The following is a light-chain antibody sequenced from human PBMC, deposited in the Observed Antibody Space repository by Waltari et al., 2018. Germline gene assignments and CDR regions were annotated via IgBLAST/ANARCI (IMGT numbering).Light chain of an antibody. V-gene: IGKV1-NL1*01. CDR3: QQYYSTPPIT. CDR2: AAS. Sequence: CRARQGISNSLAWYQQKPGKAPKLLLYAASRLESGVPSRFSGSGSGTDYTLTISSLQPEDFATYYCQQYYSTPPITFGQGTRLEIK. CDR1: QGISNS. J-gene: IGKJ5*01.